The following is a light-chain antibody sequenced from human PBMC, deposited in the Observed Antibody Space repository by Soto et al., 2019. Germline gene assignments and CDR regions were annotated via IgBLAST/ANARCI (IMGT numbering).Light chain of an antibody. CDR1: SGDVGGYKY. CDR2: EVS. J-gene: IGLJ1*01. CDR3: SSYTSSSTYV. Sequence: QSALTQPASVSGSPGQSITISCTGTSGDVGGYKYVSWYQQHPGKAPKLMIYEVSNRPSGVSNRFSGSKSGNTASLTISGLQAEDEADYYCSSYTSSSTYVFGTGTKVTVL. V-gene: IGLV2-14*01.